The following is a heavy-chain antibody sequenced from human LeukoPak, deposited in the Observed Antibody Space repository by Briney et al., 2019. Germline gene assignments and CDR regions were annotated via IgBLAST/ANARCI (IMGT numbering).Heavy chain of an antibody. D-gene: IGHD4-17*01. CDR2: IEQDGSEK. V-gene: IGHV3-7*05. CDR1: GFTFSNYW. Sequence: WWSLRLSCADSGFTFSNYWMSWVRQAPGKGLEWVANIEQDGSEKYYVDSVKGRFTISRDNAKNSLYLQMNSLRAEDTAVYYCARDKSYGDSEDYWGQGTLVTVSS. CDR3: ARDKSYGDSEDY. J-gene: IGHJ4*02.